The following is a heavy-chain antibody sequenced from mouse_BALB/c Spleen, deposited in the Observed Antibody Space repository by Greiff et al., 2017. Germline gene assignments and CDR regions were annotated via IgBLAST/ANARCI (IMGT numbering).Heavy chain of an antibody. CDR3: TREEITNYAMDY. V-gene: IGHV1-69*02. CDR1: GYTFTSYW. D-gene: IGHD2-4*01. J-gene: IGHJ4*01. CDR2: IYPSDSYT. Sequence: QVQLKQSGAELVRPGASVKLSCKASGYTFTSYWINWVKQRPGQGLEWIGNIYPSDSYTNYNQKFKDKATLTVDKSSSTAYMQLSSPTSEDSAVYYCTREEITNYAMDYWGQGTSVTVSS.